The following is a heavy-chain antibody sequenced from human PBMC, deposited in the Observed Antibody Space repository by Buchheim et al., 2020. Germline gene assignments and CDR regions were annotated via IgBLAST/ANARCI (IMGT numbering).Heavy chain of an antibody. CDR2: ISGSGGSP. V-gene: IGHV3-23*01. J-gene: IGHJ4*02. CDR3: AKWNSGSYQFDY. Sequence: EVQLLESGGGLVQPGGSLRLSCAASGFTFSSYAMRWVRQAPGKGLEWVSAISGSGGSPYYADSVKGRFTLSRDNSKTKLYLQMNSLRAEDTAVYYCAKWNSGSYQFDYWGQGTL. D-gene: IGHD1-26*01. CDR1: GFTFSSYA.